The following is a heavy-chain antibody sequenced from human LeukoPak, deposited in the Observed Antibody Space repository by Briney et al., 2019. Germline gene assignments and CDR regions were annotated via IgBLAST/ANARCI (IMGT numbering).Heavy chain of an antibody. CDR2: INKDGSEK. V-gene: IGHV3-7*01. Sequence: PGGSLRLSCAASGFTFSGSWMTWVRQAPGKGLEWVANINKDGSEKYYLDSVKGRFTISRDNAKNSLCLQMNSLRAEDTAVYFCARDQRASPSPADYWGQGTLVTVSS. CDR3: ARDQRASPSPADY. CDR1: GFTFSGSW. J-gene: IGHJ4*02.